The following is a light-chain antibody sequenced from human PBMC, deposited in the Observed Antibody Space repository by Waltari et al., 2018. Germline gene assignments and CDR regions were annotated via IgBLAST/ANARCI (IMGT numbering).Light chain of an antibody. CDR2: WAS. Sequence: DIVMTQSPDSLAVSLGEWATINCKSSQSVLYSPNNKNYLAWYQQKPGQPPKLLIYWASTQESGVPDRFSGSGSGTDFTLTISSLQAEDVAVYYCQQYYSTPPTFGQGTKVEIK. CDR3: QQYYSTPPT. V-gene: IGKV4-1*01. CDR1: QSVLYSPNNKNY. J-gene: IGKJ1*01.